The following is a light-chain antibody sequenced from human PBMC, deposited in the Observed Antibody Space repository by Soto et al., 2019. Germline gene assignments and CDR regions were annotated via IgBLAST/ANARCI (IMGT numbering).Light chain of an antibody. Sequence: DIQMTQSPSPLSASIGDRITISCRAGQNIDTCLAWYQQRPGEAPKLLIYTASNLENGVPSRFSGSGSGSAFTLTISSLQPEDFAAYYCQQYSDSSRSFGQGTQVE. V-gene: IGKV1-5*03. J-gene: IGKJ1*01. CDR3: QQYSDSSRS. CDR1: QNIDTC. CDR2: TAS.